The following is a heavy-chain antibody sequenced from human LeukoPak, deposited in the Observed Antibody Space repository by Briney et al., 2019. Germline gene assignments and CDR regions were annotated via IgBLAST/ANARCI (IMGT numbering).Heavy chain of an antibody. CDR2: ITSNTRYI. J-gene: IGHJ4*02. Sequence: KPGGSLRLSCAASGFTFSTYTMNWVRQAPGKGLEWVSSITSNTRYIFYADSVKGRFTISRDNAKNSLYLQMNSLRAEDTAVYYCARGYYYDSSGYSESDYWGQGTLVTVSS. CDR3: ARGYYYDSSGYSESDY. V-gene: IGHV3-21*01. D-gene: IGHD3-22*01. CDR1: GFTFSTYT.